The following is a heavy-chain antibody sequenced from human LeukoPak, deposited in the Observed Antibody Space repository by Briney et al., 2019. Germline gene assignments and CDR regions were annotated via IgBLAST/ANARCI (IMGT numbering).Heavy chain of an antibody. V-gene: IGHV3-33*01. J-gene: IGHJ4*02. Sequence: QPGRSLRLSCAASGFSFSNYGMHWVRQAPGKGLEWVAVIWYDGVNKYYADSVKGRFTICRDMTKNTMYLQMNSLRAEDTAVYYCAREGIVATLDYWGQGTLVTVSS. CDR2: IWYDGVNK. CDR3: AREGIVATLDY. D-gene: IGHD5-12*01. CDR1: GFSFSNYG.